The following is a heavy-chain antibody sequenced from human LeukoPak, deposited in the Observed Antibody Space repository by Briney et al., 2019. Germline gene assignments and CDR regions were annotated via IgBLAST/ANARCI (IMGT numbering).Heavy chain of an antibody. V-gene: IGHV3-23*01. CDR2: ISGNGAST. CDR3: AKLSFYFDF. CDR1: GLTFSSYA. Sequence: QPGGSLRLSCAASGLTFSSYAMSWVRQGPGRGLEWVSAISGNGASTYYADSVKGRLTISRDNSKNTLYLQMNSLRAEGTAVYYCAKLSFYFDFWGQGTLVTVSS. J-gene: IGHJ4*02.